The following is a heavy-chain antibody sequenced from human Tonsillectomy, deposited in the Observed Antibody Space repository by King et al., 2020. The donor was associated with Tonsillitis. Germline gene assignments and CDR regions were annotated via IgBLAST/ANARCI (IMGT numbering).Heavy chain of an antibody. Sequence: VQLVESGGGLVQPGGSLRLSCAASGFTFTSYWMNWVRQAPGKGLEWVANIKHDGSEKYYVDSVTGRFTMSRDNAKNSVYLQMNSLRVEDTAVYFCARGYWYLDLWGRGTQVIVSS. CDR1: GFTFTSYW. CDR3: ARGYWYLDL. V-gene: IGHV3-7*03. CDR2: IKHDGSEK. J-gene: IGHJ2*01.